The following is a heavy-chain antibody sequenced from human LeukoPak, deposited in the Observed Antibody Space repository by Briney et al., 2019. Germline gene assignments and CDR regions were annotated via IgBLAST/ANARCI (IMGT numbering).Heavy chain of an antibody. Sequence: PGGSLRLSCAASGFTFSSYSMNWVRQAPGKGLEWVSYISSSSSTIYYADSVKGRFTISRDNAKNSLYLQMNSLRAEDTAVYYCARGSMVRGSDWFDPWGQGTLVTVSP. V-gene: IGHV3-48*01. D-gene: IGHD3-10*01. CDR3: ARGSMVRGSDWFDP. CDR2: ISSSSSTI. CDR1: GFTFSSYS. J-gene: IGHJ5*02.